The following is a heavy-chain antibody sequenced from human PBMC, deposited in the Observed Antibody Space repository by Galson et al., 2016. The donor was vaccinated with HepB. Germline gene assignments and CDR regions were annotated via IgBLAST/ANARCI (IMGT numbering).Heavy chain of an antibody. CDR1: GFIFNNYA. D-gene: IGHD3/OR15-3a*01. CDR2: ISADGSNR. CDR3: GRDDFWTGPPSASFSFDY. V-gene: IGHV3-30-3*01. J-gene: IGHJ4*02. Sequence: SLRLSCAASGFIFNNYAMHWVRQAPGKGLEWVAVISADGSNRYYADSVKGRFTITRDNSKNTLYLQMNSLRAEDTAVFYCGRDDFWTGPPSASFSFDYWGQGTLVTVSS.